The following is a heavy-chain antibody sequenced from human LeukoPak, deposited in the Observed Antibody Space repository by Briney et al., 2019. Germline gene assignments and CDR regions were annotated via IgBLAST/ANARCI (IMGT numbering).Heavy chain of an antibody. CDR1: GYTFTGYY. D-gene: IGHD3-10*01. J-gene: IGHJ4*02. CDR3: ARGTALRLWFGESPY. V-gene: IGHV1-2*02. CDR2: INPNSGGT. Sequence: ASVKASCKASGYTFTGYYMHWVRQAPGQGLEWMGWINPNSGGTNYAQKFQGRVTMTRDTSINTAYMELSRLRSDDTAVYYCARGTALRLWFGESPYWGQGTLVTVSS.